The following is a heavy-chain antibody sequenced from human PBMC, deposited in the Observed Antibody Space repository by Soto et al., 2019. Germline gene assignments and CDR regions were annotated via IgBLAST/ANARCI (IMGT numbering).Heavy chain of an antibody. Sequence: SVKVSCKASGYTFTSYYMHWVRQAPGQGLEWMGGIIPIFGTANYAQKFQGRVTITADESTSTAYMELSSLRSEDTAVYYCASLEYSSSSGHWFDPWGQGTLVTVSS. CDR1: GYTFTSYY. J-gene: IGHJ5*02. V-gene: IGHV1-69*13. CDR2: IIPIFGTA. D-gene: IGHD6-6*01. CDR3: ASLEYSSSSGHWFDP.